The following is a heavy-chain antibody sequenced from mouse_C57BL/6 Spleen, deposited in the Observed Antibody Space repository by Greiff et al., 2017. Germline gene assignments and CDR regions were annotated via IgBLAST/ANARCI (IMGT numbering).Heavy chain of an antibody. CDR2: IWSGGST. D-gene: IGHD1-1*01. J-gene: IGHJ3*01. CDR1: GFSLTSYG. CDR3: ARDFDGSSSFAY. V-gene: IGHV2-2*01. Sequence: VQLQQSGPGLVQPSQSLSITCTVSGFSLTSYGVHWVRQSPGKGLEWLGVIWSGGSTAYNAAFISSLSISKDNSKSQVFFKMNSLQAEDTAIYYCARDFDGSSSFAYWGQGTLVTVSA.